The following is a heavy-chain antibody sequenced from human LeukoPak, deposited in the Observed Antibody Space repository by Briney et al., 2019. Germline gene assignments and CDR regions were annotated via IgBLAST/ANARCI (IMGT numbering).Heavy chain of an antibody. V-gene: IGHV4-39*02. CDR1: GGSISSSSYY. Sequence: SETLSLTCTVSGGSISSSSYYWGWIRQPPGKGLEWIGSIYYSGSTYYSPSLKSRVTISVDTSKNQFSLKLSSVTAADTAVYYCARDDSLEDVVVIAKDAFDIWGQGTMVTVSS. CDR2: IYYSGST. CDR3: ARDDSLEDVVVIAKDAFDI. J-gene: IGHJ3*02. D-gene: IGHD2-21*01.